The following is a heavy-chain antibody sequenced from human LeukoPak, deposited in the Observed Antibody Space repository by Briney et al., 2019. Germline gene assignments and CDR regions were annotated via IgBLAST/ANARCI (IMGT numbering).Heavy chain of an antibody. D-gene: IGHD6-13*01. CDR3: ARDIAAADYYYYGMDV. CDR2: INWNGGST. CDR1: GFTFSSYS. V-gene: IGHV3-20*04. Sequence: EGSLRLSCAASGFTFSSYSMNWVRQAPGKGLEWVSGINWNGGSTGYADSVKGRFTISRDNAKNSLYLQMNSLRAEDTALYYCARDIAAADYYYYGMDVWGQGTTVTVSS. J-gene: IGHJ6*02.